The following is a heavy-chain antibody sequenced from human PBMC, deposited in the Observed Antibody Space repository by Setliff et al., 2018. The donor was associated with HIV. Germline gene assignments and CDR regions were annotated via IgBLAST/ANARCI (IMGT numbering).Heavy chain of an antibody. V-gene: IGHV3-11*04. CDR1: GDSIINGGYY. CDR3: ARGSGAYFFHYFDH. CDR2: INSRGRTM. J-gene: IGHJ4*02. Sequence: PSETLSLTCTVSGDSIINGGYYWDWIRQRPGKGLEWVASINSRGRTMYYADSVKGRFTISRDNAKNTLYLQMNSLKVEDTALYYCARGSGAYFFHYFDHWGQGTLVTVSS. D-gene: IGHD4-17*01.